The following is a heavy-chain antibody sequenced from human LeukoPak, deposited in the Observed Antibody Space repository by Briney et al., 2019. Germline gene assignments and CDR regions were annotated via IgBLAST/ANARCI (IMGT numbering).Heavy chain of an antibody. Sequence: GGSLRLSCVASGFTFRNCGMTWVRQAPGKGLEWVSTISGSDDGTYYADSVRGRFTISRDNSKNTPYLQMKALRDEDTATYYCAKRGPIYSSTPGNYFDYWGQGTLVTVSS. CDR3: AKRGPIYSSTPGNYFDY. CDR1: GFTFRNCG. D-gene: IGHD3-10*01. J-gene: IGHJ4*02. V-gene: IGHV3-23*01. CDR2: ISGSDDGT.